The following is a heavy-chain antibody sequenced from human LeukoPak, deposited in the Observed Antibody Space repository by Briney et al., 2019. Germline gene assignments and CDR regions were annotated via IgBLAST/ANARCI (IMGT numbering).Heavy chain of an antibody. Sequence: GGSLRLACAASGFKLSSYYMDWVRQGPGKGLVWVSRLKSDGSSTKYADSVQGRFTISRDDAKNTLCLQMTSVRVEDAAVYYCARTTMETQYFDRWGQGTLVTVSS. CDR3: ARTTMETQYFDR. J-gene: IGHJ4*02. D-gene: IGHD1-1*01. CDR1: GFKLSSYY. CDR2: LKSDGSST. V-gene: IGHV3-74*03.